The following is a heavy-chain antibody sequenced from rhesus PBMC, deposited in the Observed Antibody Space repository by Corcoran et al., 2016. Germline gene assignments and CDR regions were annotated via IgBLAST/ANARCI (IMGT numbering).Heavy chain of an antibody. V-gene: IGHV4-80*01. CDR1: GASISSYW. J-gene: IGHJ4*01. Sequence: QVQLQESGPGLVKPSETLSLTCAVSGASISSYWWSWIRQPPGKGLEWVGEISGNSGSTYYTPSLKSRVTISKDASKNQFSLRLSSVTAADTAVYYCARSGGSYYGPDYWGQGVLVTVSS. CDR2: ISGNSGST. D-gene: IGHD3-16*01. CDR3: ARSGGSYYGPDY.